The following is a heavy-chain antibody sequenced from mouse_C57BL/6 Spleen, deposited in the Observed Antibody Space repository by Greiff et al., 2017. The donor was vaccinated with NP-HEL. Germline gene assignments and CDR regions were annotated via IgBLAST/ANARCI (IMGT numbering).Heavy chain of an antibody. D-gene: IGHD1-1*01. CDR1: GYSFTGYY. V-gene: IGHV1-42*01. J-gene: IGHJ1*03. CDR2: INPSTGGT. Sequence: EVQLQQSGPELVKPGASVKISCKASGYSFTGYYMNWVKQSPEKSLEWIGEINPSTGGTTYNQKFKAKATLTVDKSSSTAYMQLKSLTSEDSAVYYCARGGRSSYWYFDVWGTGTTVTVSS. CDR3: ARGGRSSYWYFDV.